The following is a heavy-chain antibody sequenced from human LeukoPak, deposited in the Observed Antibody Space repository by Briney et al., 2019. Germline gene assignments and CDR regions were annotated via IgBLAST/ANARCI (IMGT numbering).Heavy chain of an antibody. CDR2: INHSGST. CDR1: GGSFSGYY. Sequence: SETLSLTCAVYGGSFSGYYWSWISQPPGKGLEWIGEINHSGSTNYNPSLKRRVAISVDTSKNQFSLNLSSVTAADTAVYYCARGRYYDFWSGYILDYWGQGTLVTVSS. V-gene: IGHV4-34*01. J-gene: IGHJ4*02. D-gene: IGHD3-3*01. CDR3: ARGRYYDFWSGYILDY.